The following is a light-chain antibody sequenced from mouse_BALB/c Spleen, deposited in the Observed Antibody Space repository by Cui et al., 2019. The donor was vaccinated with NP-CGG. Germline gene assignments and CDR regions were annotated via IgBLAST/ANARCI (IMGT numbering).Light chain of an antibody. CDR1: IRAVTTINY. CDR2: GTK. Sequence: QAVVTQESALTTSPGETVTLTCRSSIRAVTTINYANWVQEKPDHLFTGLIGGTKNRAPGVPARFSGSLTGDKAALTITGAQTEDEAIYFCALWYSNHWVFGGGTKLTVL. CDR3: ALWYSNHWV. V-gene: IGLV1*01. J-gene: IGLJ1*01.